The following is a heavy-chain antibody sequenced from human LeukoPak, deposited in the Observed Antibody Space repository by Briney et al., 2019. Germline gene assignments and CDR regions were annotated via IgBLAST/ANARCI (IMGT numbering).Heavy chain of an antibody. CDR3: ARAVNYYDSSGYYYFDY. CDR2: INPSGGST. Sequence: ASVKVSCKASGYTFTSYYMHWVRQAPGQGLEWMGIINPSGGSTSYAQKFQGRVTMTRDTSTSTVYMELSSLRSEDTAVYYCARAVNYYDSSGYYYFDYWGQGTLVTVSS. CDR1: GYTFTSYY. V-gene: IGHV1-46*01. J-gene: IGHJ4*02. D-gene: IGHD3-22*01.